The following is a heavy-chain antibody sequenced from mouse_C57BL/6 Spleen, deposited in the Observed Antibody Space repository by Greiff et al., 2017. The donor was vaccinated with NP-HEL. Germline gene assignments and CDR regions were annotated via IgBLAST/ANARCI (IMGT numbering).Heavy chain of an antibody. CDR3: AEKRVYDYDGGDWFAY. V-gene: IGHV1-81*01. J-gene: IGHJ3*01. CDR2: IYPRSGNT. Sequence: VMLVESGAELARPGASVKLSCKASGYTFTSYGISWVKQRPGQGLEWIGEIYPRSGNTYYNEKFKGKATLTADKSSSTAYMELRSLTSEDSAVYFCAEKRVYDYDGGDWFAYWGQGTLVTVSA. D-gene: IGHD2-4*01. CDR1: GYTFTSYG.